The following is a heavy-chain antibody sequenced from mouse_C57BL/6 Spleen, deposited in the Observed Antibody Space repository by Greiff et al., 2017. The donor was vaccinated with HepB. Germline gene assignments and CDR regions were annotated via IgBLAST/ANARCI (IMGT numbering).Heavy chain of an antibody. CDR2: IWTGGGT. D-gene: IGHD2-4*01. CDR1: GFSLTSYA. CDR3: ARIYYDYDGYFDY. V-gene: IGHV2-9-1*01. J-gene: IGHJ2*01. Sequence: VQRVESGPGLVAPSQSLSITCTVSGFSLTSYAISWVRQPPGKGLEWLGVIWTGGGTNYNSALKSRLSISKDNSKSQVFLKMNSLQTDDTARYYCARIYYDYDGYFDYWGQGTTLTVSS.